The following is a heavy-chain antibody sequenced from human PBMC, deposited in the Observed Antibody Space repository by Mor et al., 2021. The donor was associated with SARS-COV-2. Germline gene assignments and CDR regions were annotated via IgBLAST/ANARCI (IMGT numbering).Heavy chain of an antibody. J-gene: IGHJ6*02. Sequence: WVATISARLITTNYPDFAKGRFSISRDNSRNSLHLQVHSLRAEDTAMYYCAKDLGSGIYDYYYYGMDVWGQGTPVTVSS. CDR3: AKDLGSGIYDYYYYGMDV. CDR2: ISARLITT. V-gene: IGHV3-23*01. D-gene: IGHD2-15*01.